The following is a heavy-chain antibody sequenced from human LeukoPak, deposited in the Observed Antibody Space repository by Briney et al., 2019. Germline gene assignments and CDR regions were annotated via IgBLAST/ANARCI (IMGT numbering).Heavy chain of an antibody. Sequence: PGGSLRLSCAASGFTFSSYGMHWVRQAPGKGLEWVAVIWYDGSNKYYADSVKGRFTISRDNSKNTLYLQMNSLRAEDTAVYYCASDPGYCSSTSCYYYYYMDVWGKGTTVTVSS. CDR3: ASDPGYCSSTSCYYYYYMDV. CDR1: GFTFSSYG. CDR2: IWYDGSNK. D-gene: IGHD2-2*01. V-gene: IGHV3-33*01. J-gene: IGHJ6*03.